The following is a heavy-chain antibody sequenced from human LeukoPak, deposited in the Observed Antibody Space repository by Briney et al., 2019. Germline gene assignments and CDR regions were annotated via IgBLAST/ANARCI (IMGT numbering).Heavy chain of an antibody. Sequence: KPSETLFLTCTVSGASISNYYWSWIRHPPGKGLEFIGYIFYTGNTNNNPSLKSRVTISVDTSKNQFSLSLTSVTAADTAVYYCARGGTTWFDPWGQGTLVTVSS. CDR1: GASISNYY. J-gene: IGHJ5*02. CDR2: IFYTGNT. D-gene: IGHD1-14*01. V-gene: IGHV4-59*01. CDR3: ARGGTTWFDP.